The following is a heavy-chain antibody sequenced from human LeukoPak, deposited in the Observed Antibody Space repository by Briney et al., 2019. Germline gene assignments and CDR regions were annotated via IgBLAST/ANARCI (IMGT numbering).Heavy chain of an antibody. V-gene: IGHV3-23*01. Sequence: PGGSLRLSCAASGFSFSDYAMSWVRQAPGKGLEWVSEISGSGSSTYYADSVKGRFTLSRDNSKNTVYLQMNSLRAEDTAVYYCAKAFRPYDFWSGYSHWGQGTLVTVSS. CDR1: GFSFSDYA. CDR3: AKAFRPYDFWSGYSH. CDR2: ISGSGSST. D-gene: IGHD3-3*01. J-gene: IGHJ4*02.